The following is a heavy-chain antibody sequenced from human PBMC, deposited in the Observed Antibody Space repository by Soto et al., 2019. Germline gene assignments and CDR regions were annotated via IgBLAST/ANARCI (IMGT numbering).Heavy chain of an antibody. CDR2: ISSSGSTI. Sequence: PGGSLRLSCAASGFTFSSYEMNWVRQAPGKGLEWVSYISSSGSTIYYADSVKGRFTISRDNAKNSLYLQMNSLRAEDTAVYYCAREGTGPWYFDLWGRGTLVTVSS. CDR1: GFTFSSYE. CDR3: AREGTGPWYFDL. J-gene: IGHJ2*01. V-gene: IGHV3-48*03.